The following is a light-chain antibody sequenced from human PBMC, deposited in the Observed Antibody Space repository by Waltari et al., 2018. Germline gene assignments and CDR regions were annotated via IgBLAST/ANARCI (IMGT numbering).Light chain of an antibody. CDR3: SSYTSSSTLWV. Sequence: QSALTQPASVSGSPGQSITISCTGTSSDVGGYNYVSWYQQHPGKAPKLMIYDVSKRPSGVSNRCSGSKSGNTASLTISGLQAEDEADYYCSSYTSSSTLWVFGGGTKLTVL. CDR2: DVS. V-gene: IGLV2-14*01. J-gene: IGLJ3*02. CDR1: SSDVGGYNY.